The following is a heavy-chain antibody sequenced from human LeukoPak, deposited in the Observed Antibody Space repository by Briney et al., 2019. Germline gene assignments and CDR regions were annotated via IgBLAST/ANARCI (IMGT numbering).Heavy chain of an antibody. J-gene: IGHJ4*02. CDR2: IYYSGST. D-gene: IGHD3-22*01. V-gene: IGHV4-30-4*01. Sequence: SETLSLTCTVSGGSISSGDYYWSWIRQPPGKGLEWIGYIYYSGSTYYNPSLKSRVTISVDTSKNQFSLKLSSVTAADTAVYYCALYYYDSSGYSYYFDYWGQGTLVTVSS. CDR1: GGSISSGDYY. CDR3: ALYYYDSSGYSYYFDY.